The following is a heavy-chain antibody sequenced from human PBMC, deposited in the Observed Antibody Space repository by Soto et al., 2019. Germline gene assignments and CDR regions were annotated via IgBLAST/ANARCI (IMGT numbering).Heavy chain of an antibody. Sequence: EVQLVESGGGLVQPGGSLRLSCAASGFTFSSYWMSWVRQAPGKGLEWVANIKQDGSEKYYVDSVKGRFTISRDNAKNALYVQMNSLRAEDTAVYYCASQLVRYWYFDLWGRGSLVTVSS. CDR2: IKQDGSEK. CDR3: ASQLVRYWYFDL. D-gene: IGHD6-6*01. CDR1: GFTFSSYW. V-gene: IGHV3-7*05. J-gene: IGHJ2*01.